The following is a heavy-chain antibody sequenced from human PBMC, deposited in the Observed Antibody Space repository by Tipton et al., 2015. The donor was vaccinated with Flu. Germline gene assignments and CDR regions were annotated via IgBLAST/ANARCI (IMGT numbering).Heavy chain of an antibody. CDR1: GFAFSSYW. Sequence: SLRLSCAASGFAFSSYWMLWVRQAPGKGLEWVANINEDGSTTYYLGSVKGRFTISRDNARNSVYLQMNSLRAEDTAVYYCAREYYGIAQDYNYYALDIWGQGTTVSVSS. CDR3: AREYYGIAQDYNYYALDI. D-gene: IGHD3-10*01. J-gene: IGHJ6*02. CDR2: INEDGSTT. V-gene: IGHV3-7*01.